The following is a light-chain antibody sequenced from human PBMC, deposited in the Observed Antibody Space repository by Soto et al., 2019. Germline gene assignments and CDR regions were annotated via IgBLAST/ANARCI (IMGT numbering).Light chain of an antibody. J-gene: IGLJ2*01. CDR3: QSYDSSLSAHVV. CDR1: SSNIGAGYD. V-gene: IGLV1-40*01. CDR2: GNS. Sequence: QSVLTQPPSVSGAPGQRVTISCTGSSSNIGAGYDVHWYQQLPGTAPKLLIYGNSNRPSGVPDRFSGSKSGTSASLAITGFQAEDEADYYCQSYDSSLSAHVVFGGGTKVTVL.